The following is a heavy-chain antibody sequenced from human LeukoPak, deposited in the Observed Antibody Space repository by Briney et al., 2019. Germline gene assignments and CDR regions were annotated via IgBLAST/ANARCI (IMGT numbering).Heavy chain of an antibody. V-gene: IGHV1-8*01. J-gene: IGHJ4*02. D-gene: IGHD3-22*01. CDR2: MNPNSGNT. Sequence: ASVKVSCKASGYTFTSYDINWVRQATGQGLEWMGWMNPNSGNTGYAQKFQGRVTMTTDTSTSTAYMELRSLRSDDTAVYYCARVPRGVYYYDSSGYSIPFDYWGQGTLVTVSS. CDR3: ARVPRGVYYYDSSGYSIPFDY. CDR1: GYTFTSYD.